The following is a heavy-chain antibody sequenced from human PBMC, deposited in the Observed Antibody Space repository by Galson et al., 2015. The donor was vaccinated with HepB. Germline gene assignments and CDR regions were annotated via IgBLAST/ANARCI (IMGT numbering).Heavy chain of an antibody. D-gene: IGHD6-19*01. CDR2: MKQDGSER. CDR3: ARDKTGVAGNWSPFDY. V-gene: IGHV3-7*03. Sequence: SLRLSCAASGFAFSSYWMNWVRQAPGKGLEWVANMKQDGSERYYVDSVKGRFTISRDNAKNSLYLQMNSLRAEDTAVYYCARDKTGVAGNWSPFDYWGQGILVTVSS. J-gene: IGHJ4*02. CDR1: GFAFSSYW.